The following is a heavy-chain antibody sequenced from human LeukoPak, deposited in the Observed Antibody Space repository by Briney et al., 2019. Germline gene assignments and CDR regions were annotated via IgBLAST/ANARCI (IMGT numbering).Heavy chain of an antibody. J-gene: IGHJ4*02. V-gene: IGHV3-66*02. CDR2: IYSGGST. D-gene: IGHD5-24*01. Sequence: GGSLRLSCAASGFTVSSNYVSWVRQAPGKGLEWVSVIYSGGSTYYADSVKGRFTISRDNSKNTLYLQMNSLRAEDTAVYYCARDGGDGYDIFFSDYWGQGTLVTVSS. CDR3: ARDGGDGYDIFFSDY. CDR1: GFTVSSNY.